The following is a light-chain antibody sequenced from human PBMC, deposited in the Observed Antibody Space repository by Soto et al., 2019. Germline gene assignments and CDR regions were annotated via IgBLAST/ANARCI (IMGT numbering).Light chain of an antibody. V-gene: IGLV2-14*01. CDR3: SSKRDSRTLFV. J-gene: IGLJ1*01. Sequence: QSVLTQPASVSGSPGQSITISCTGTSSDVGAYNYVSWYQHHPGKVPKLLIYEVTNRPSGVSDRFSGSKSGNTASLTISGLQAEDEADYYCSSKRDSRTLFVFGTGTKVTVL. CDR1: SSDVGAYNY. CDR2: EVT.